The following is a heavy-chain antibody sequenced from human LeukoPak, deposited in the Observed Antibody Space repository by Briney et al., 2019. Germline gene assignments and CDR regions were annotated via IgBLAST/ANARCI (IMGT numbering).Heavy chain of an antibody. D-gene: IGHD2-15*01. Sequence: ASVKVSCKASGYTFTGYYIHWVRQAPGQGLEWMGWINPNSVGTNYAQKFQGRVTMTRDTSTSTAYMELSRLRSDDTAMYYCARDRAVSAARSFDIWGQGTMVSASS. CDR1: GYTFTGYY. V-gene: IGHV1-2*02. CDR3: ARDRAVSAARSFDI. CDR2: INPNSVGT. J-gene: IGHJ3*02.